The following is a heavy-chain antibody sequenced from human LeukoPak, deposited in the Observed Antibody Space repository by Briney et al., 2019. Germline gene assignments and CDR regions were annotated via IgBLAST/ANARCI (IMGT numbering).Heavy chain of an antibody. Sequence: SETLSLICTVSGGSISTFHWSWIRQPPGRGLEWIGFNHNTGSTNYNPSLNSRVTISVDTSKDQFFLKLSSVTAADTAVYYCARHVHCSGGSCYRYGMDGWGQGTTVTVSS. V-gene: IGHV4-59*08. CDR2: NHNTGST. CDR3: ARHVHCSGGSCYRYGMDG. D-gene: IGHD2-15*01. CDR1: GGSISTFH. J-gene: IGHJ6*02.